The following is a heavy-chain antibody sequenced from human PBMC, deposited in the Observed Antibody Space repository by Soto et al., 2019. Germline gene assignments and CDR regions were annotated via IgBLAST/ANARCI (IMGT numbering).Heavy chain of an antibody. CDR3: AKASGRSWYNWFDP. V-gene: IGHV1-69*01. CDR1: GGNFTSYA. J-gene: IGHJ5*02. CDR2: IVPLFGTT. D-gene: IGHD6-13*01. Sequence: QVQLVQSGAEVKKPGSSVKVSCKASGGNFTSYAISWVRQAPGQGLEFMGGIVPLFGTTNYAHKFRGRVTITADESTSTVYMELSSLTSEDTAMYYCAKASGRSWYNWFDPWGQRTLVTVST.